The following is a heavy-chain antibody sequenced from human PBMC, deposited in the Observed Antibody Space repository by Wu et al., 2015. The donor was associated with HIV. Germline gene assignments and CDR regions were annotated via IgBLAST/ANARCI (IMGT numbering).Heavy chain of an antibody. V-gene: IGHV1-2*02. CDR1: GYTFSGYS. Sequence: QVQLVQSGPEVKKPGASVKVSCKASGYTFSGYSIHWVRQAPGQGLEWMGWVNPDTGGTNYAQRLQGRVTMTRDTSINEVYMELRGLKSDDTAVYYCARDYAFFSVSGNYAERGYFDFWGQGTLVTVSS. J-gene: IGHJ4*02. D-gene: IGHD3-16*01. CDR2: VNPDTGGT. CDR3: ARDYAFFSVSGNYAERGYFDF.